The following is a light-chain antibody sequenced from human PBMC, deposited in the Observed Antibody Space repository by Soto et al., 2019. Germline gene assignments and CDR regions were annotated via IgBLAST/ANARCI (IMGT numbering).Light chain of an antibody. Sequence: ELTQSPGTLPLSQGAGAPLSCRASRSVSSSYLAWYQQKPGQAPRLLIYGASSRATGIPDRFRGSGSGTDFTLTISRLQPEDFAVYYCQQYGSSPVTFGQGTRV. J-gene: IGKJ1*01. CDR3: QQYGSSPVT. CDR1: RSVSSSY. V-gene: IGKV3-20*01. CDR2: GAS.